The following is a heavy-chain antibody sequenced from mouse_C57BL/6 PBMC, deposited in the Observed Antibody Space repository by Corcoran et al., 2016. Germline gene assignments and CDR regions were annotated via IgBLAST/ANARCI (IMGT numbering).Heavy chain of an antibody. CDR2: INPNNGGT. J-gene: IGHJ1*03. V-gene: IGHV1-26*01. CDR1: GYTFTDYY. Sequence: EFQLQQSGPELVKPGASVKISCKASGYTFTDYYMNWVKQSHGKSLEWIGDINPNNGGTSYNQKFKGKATLTVDKSSSTAYMELRSLTSEDSAVYYCAREKGVGGTGTTVTVSS. CDR3: AREKGV.